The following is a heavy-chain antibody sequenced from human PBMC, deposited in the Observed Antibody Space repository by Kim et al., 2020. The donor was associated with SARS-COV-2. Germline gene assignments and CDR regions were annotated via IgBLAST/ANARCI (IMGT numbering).Heavy chain of an antibody. J-gene: IGHJ4*02. V-gene: IGHV3-21*01. Sequence: GGSLRLSCAASGFTFSSYSMNWVRQAPGKGLEWVSSISSSSSYIYYADSVKGRFTISRDNAKNSLYLQMNSLRGEDTAVYYCARVFGARGVLIAVAGTDPYFDYWGQGTLVTVSS. CDR3: ARVFGARGVLIAVAGTDPYFDY. CDR1: GFTFSSYS. D-gene: IGHD6-19*01. CDR2: ISSSSSYI.